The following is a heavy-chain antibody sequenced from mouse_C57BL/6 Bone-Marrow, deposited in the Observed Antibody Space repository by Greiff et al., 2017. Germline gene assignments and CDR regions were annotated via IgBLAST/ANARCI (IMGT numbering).Heavy chain of an antibody. CDR3: VRHSQLGRFDY. J-gene: IGHJ2*01. Sequence: VQLVESGGGLVQPKGSLKLSCAASGFSFNTYAMNWVRQAPGKGLEWVARIRSKSNNYATYYADSVKDRFTISRDDSESMLYLQMNNLKTEDTAMYYCVRHSQLGRFDYWGQGTTLTVSS. CDR1: GFSFNTYA. D-gene: IGHD4-1*02. V-gene: IGHV10-1*01. CDR2: IRSKSNNYAT.